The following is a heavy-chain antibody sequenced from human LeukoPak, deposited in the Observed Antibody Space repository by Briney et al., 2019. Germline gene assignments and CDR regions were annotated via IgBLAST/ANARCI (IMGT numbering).Heavy chain of an antibody. CDR1: GFTFGDCA. CDR3: TRWRSQYYYYGMDV. Sequence: GGSLRLSCTASGFTFGDCAMSWFRQAPGKGLEWVGFIRSKAYGGTTEYAASVKGRFTISRDDSKSIAYLQMNSLKTEDTAVYYCTRWRSQYYYYGMDVWGQGTTVTVSS. CDR2: IRSKAYGGTT. V-gene: IGHV3-49*03. J-gene: IGHJ6*02.